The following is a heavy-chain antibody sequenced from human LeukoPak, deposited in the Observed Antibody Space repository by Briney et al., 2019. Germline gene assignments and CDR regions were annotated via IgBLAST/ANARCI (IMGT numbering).Heavy chain of an antibody. D-gene: IGHD6-6*01. CDR1: GGSFSGYY. Sequence: SETLSLTCAVYGGSFSGYYWSWIRQPPGKGLEWIGYIYYSGSTNYNPSLKSRVTISVDTSKNQFSLKLSSVTAADTAVYYCARTSIAAGLIFDYWGQGTLVTVSS. J-gene: IGHJ4*02. CDR2: IYYSGST. V-gene: IGHV4-59*08. CDR3: ARTSIAAGLIFDY.